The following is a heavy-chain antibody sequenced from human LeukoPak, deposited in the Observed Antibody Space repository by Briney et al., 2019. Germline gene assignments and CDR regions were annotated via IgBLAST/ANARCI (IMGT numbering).Heavy chain of an antibody. CDR2: INDSGST. Sequence: SETLSLTCAVYGGSFSGYYWTWIRQPPGKGLEWIGEINDSGSTNYNPSLKSRVTISVDTSKNQFSLKLSSVTAADTAVYYCARDEEGVVGPSRDYWGQGTLVTVSS. V-gene: IGHV4-34*01. D-gene: IGHD1-26*01. CDR1: GGSFSGYY. CDR3: ARDEEGVVGPSRDY. J-gene: IGHJ4*02.